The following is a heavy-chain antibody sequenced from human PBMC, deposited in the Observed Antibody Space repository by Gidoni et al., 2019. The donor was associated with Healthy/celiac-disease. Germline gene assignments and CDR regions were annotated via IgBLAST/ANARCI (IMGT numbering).Heavy chain of an antibody. CDR3: AREVWGQLGRRPYYYYYMDV. CDR1: GGSISSYY. J-gene: IGHJ6*03. V-gene: IGHV4-59*01. CDR2: IYYSGST. Sequence: QVQLQESGPGLVQPSETLSLTCTVPGGSISSYYWSWIRQPPGKGLEWIGYIYYSGSTNYNPSLKSRVTITVDTSKNQFSLKLSSVTAADTAVYYWAREVWGQLGRRPYYYYYMDVWGKGTTVTVSS. D-gene: IGHD1-1*01.